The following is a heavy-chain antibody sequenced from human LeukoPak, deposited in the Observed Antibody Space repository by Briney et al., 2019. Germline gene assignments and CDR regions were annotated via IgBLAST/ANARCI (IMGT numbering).Heavy chain of an antibody. V-gene: IGHV4-59*01. CDR1: GGSISSYY. Sequence: SETLSLTCTVSGGSISSYYWSWIRQPPGKGLEWIGYIYYSGSTNYNPSLKSRVTISVDTSKNQFSLKLSSVTAADTAVYYCARDAPPGVWFGELSTRSDALDIWGQGTMVTVSS. CDR2: IYYSGST. J-gene: IGHJ3*02. CDR3: ARDAPPGVWFGELSTRSDALDI. D-gene: IGHD3-10*01.